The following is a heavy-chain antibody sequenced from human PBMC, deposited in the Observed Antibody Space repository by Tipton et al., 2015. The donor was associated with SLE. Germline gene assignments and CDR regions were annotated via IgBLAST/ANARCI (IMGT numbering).Heavy chain of an antibody. CDR3: ARNPITMVRGIIPGAFDI. CDR1: GGSLSSYY. CDR2: IYTSGST. D-gene: IGHD3-10*01. J-gene: IGHJ3*02. V-gene: IGHV4-4*08. Sequence: TLSLTCTVSGGSLSSYYWSWILPPPGKGLEWIGYIYTSGSTYYNTSLKSRVTISVDTSKNQLSLKLTSVTAADTAVYYCARNPITMVRGIIPGAFDIWGQETMVTVSS.